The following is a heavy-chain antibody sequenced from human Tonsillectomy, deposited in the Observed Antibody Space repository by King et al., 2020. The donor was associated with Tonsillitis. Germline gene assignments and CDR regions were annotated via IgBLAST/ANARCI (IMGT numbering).Heavy chain of an antibody. J-gene: IGHJ2*01. Sequence: TLKESGPTLVKPTQTLTVTCSFSGFSLTTTGVGVGWVRQPPGKALEWLGVVYWDDEKRYSPSLMSRLTITKDTSKNQVVLTPTNMDPVDTATYYCAERHAKWGGDWWGQWSFDLWGRGTLVTVPS. CDR3: AERHAKWGGDWWGQWSFDL. D-gene: IGHD2-21*02. CDR1: GFSLTTTGVG. CDR2: VYWDDEK. V-gene: IGHV2-5*02.